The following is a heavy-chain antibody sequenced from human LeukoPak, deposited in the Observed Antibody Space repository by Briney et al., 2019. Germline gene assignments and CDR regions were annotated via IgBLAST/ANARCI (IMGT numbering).Heavy chain of an antibody. V-gene: IGHV5-51*01. Sequence: GESLKISCKGSGYSFTIYWIVWVRQMPGKGLEWMGIIYPGDSDTRYSPSFQGQVTISADKSISTAYLQWSSLKASDTAMYYCARHHSSGPSGGWYPDWGQGTLVTVSS. J-gene: IGHJ4*02. CDR2: IYPGDSDT. CDR1: GYSFTIYW. CDR3: ARHHSSGPSGGWYPD. D-gene: IGHD6-19*01.